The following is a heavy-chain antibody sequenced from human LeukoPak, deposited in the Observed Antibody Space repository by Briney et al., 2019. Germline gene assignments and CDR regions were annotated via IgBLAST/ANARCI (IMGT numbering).Heavy chain of an antibody. D-gene: IGHD6-13*01. Sequence: PAQPLTLACAVSGGSFSSGGYSWSWIRQPPGKGLEWIGYIYHRGSTYYNPSLKSRVTISVDRSKNQFSLKLSSVTAADTAVYYCARGRKGGYSSSWLYWYFDLWGRGTLVTVSS. J-gene: IGHJ2*01. CDR1: GGSFSSGGYS. CDR2: IYHRGST. V-gene: IGHV4-30-2*01. CDR3: ARGRKGGYSSSWLYWYFDL.